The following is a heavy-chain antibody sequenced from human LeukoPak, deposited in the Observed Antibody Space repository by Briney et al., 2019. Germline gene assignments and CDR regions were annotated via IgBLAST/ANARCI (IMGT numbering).Heavy chain of an antibody. D-gene: IGHD3-10*01. V-gene: IGHV4-59*08. CDR1: GGSTSSDY. CDR3: ARLGVSWFDP. J-gene: IGHJ5*02. Sequence: SETLSLTCTVSGGSTSSDYWSWIRQSPGKGLEWVGYVYNSGDTGKNPSLKSRVTILLDTSKNQCSLKLTSVSAADTAVYYCARLGVSWFDPWGQGTLVTVSS. CDR2: VYNSGDT.